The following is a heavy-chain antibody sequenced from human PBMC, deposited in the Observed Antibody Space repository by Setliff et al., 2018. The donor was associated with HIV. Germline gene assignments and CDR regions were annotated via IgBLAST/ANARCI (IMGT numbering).Heavy chain of an antibody. Sequence: ASVKVSCKVPGYTLSDLSIHWVRQTAKKGLEWMGGFDAEDDDVIYAQKFQGRLTVSEDTTTNSAYMELTSLEYDDTAVYFCATVSYYFDGSAYLGVFDNWGQGTLVTVSS. V-gene: IGHV1-24*01. J-gene: IGHJ4*02. CDR2: FDAEDDDV. CDR3: ATVSYYFDGSAYLGVFDN. D-gene: IGHD3-22*01. CDR1: GYTLSDLS.